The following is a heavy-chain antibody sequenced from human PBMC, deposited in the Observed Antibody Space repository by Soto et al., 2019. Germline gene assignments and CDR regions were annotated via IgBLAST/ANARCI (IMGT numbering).Heavy chain of an antibody. CDR1: GFTFSSYA. D-gene: IGHD2-2*01. Sequence: LSVSGDPSGFTFSSYAMLWVRPAPGKRLEWVAVISYDGSNKYYADSVKGRFTISRDNSKNTLYLQMNSLRAEDTAVYYCARELGYCSSTSCLNWFDPWGQGTLVTVSS. CDR2: ISYDGSNK. V-gene: IGHV3-30-3*01. J-gene: IGHJ5*02. CDR3: ARELGYCSSTSCLNWFDP.